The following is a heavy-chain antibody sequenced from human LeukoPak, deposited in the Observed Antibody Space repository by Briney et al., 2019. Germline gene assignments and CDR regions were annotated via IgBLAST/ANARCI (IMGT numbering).Heavy chain of an antibody. CDR3: ANHRGPSDRIVVVPAAPLWFDP. Sequence: GGSLRLSCAASGFTFSSYAMSWVRQAPGKGLEWVSAISGSGGSTYYADSARGRFTISRDNSKNTLYLQMNSLRAEDTAVYHCANHRGPSDRIVVVPAAPLWFDPWGQGTLVTVSS. V-gene: IGHV3-23*01. CDR1: GFTFSSYA. CDR2: ISGSGGST. J-gene: IGHJ5*02. D-gene: IGHD2-2*01.